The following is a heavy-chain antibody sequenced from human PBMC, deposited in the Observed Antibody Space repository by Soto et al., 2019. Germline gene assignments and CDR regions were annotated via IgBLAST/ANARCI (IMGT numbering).Heavy chain of an antibody. D-gene: IGHD3-16*01. CDR2: IIPILGET. J-gene: IGHJ6*02. CDR1: GTLLSKFT. Sequence: QVQMVESGAEGEKPGSLGRGSCKASGTLLSKFTFSWVPQAPGQGLEVKGKIIPILGETNSAQKFQGRVTLTADKSTNTAYMELNSLRLEDTAVYYCARGLGGRMDDWGQGTTVTVSS. V-gene: IGHV1-69*08. CDR3: ARGLGGRMDD.